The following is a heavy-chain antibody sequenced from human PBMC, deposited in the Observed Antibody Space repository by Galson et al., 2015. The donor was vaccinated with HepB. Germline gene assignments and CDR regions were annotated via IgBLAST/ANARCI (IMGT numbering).Heavy chain of an antibody. J-gene: IGHJ3*02. CDR1: GYTFTSYY. CDR2: INPSGGST. D-gene: IGHD2-2*01. V-gene: IGHV1-46*01. CDR3: ARDHHDLSVVVPAATGGGDAFDI. Sequence: SVKVSCKASGYTFTSYYMYWVRQAPGQGLEWMGIINPSGGSTSYAQKFQGRVTMTRDTSTSTVYMELSSLRSEDTAVYYCARDHHDLSVVVPAATGGGDAFDIWGQGTMVTVSS.